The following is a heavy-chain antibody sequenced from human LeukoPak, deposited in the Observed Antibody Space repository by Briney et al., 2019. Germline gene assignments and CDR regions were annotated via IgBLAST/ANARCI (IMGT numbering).Heavy chain of an antibody. CDR2: MNPNSGNT. Sequence: ASVKVPCKASGYTFTSYDINCVRQATGQGLEYMGCMNPNSGNTGYAQKFQGRVTITRNTSISTAYMELSSLRSEDTPVYYCARRIAASGTPLGYWGQGTLLTVSS. CDR1: GYTFTSYD. V-gene: IGHV1-8*03. CDR3: ARRIAASGTPLGY. J-gene: IGHJ4*02. D-gene: IGHD6-6*01.